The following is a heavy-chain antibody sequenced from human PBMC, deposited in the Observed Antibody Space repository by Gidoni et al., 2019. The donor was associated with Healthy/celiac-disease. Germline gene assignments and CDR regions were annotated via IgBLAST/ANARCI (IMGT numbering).Heavy chain of an antibody. J-gene: IGHJ6*02. CDR3: ARTGARPWYYGMDV. Sequence: QLQLQESGPGLVKPSETLSLTCTVSGGSISSSSYYWGWIRQPPGKGLEWIGNIYYSGSTYDNPSLKSRVTISVDTSKNQFSLKLSSVTAADTAVYYCARTGARPWYYGMDVWGQGTTVTVSS. CDR1: GGSISSSSYY. V-gene: IGHV4-39*01. CDR2: IYYSGST. D-gene: IGHD6-6*01.